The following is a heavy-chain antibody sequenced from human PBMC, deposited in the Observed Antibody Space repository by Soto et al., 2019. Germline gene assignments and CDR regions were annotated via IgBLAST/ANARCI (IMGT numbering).Heavy chain of an antibody. D-gene: IGHD3-10*01. Sequence: GGSLRLSCAASGFTFSSYGMHWVRQAPGKGLEWVAVIWYDGSNKYYADSVKGRFTISRDNSKNTLYLQMNSLRAEDTAVYYCARGTVRFGELFLDYWGQGTLVTVSS. J-gene: IGHJ4*02. V-gene: IGHV3-33*01. CDR1: GFTFSSYG. CDR3: ARGTVRFGELFLDY. CDR2: IWYDGSNK.